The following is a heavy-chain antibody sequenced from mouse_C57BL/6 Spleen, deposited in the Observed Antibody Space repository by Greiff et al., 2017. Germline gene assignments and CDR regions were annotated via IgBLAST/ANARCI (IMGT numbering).Heavy chain of an antibody. Sequence: QVQLKESGPELVKPGASVKISCKASGYAFSSSWMNWVKQRPGQGLEWIGRIYPGDGDTNYNGKFKGKATLTADKSSSTAYMQLSSLTSEDSAVYVCAREDDGSSDYAMDYWGQGTSVTVSA. D-gene: IGHD1-1*01. V-gene: IGHV1-82*01. J-gene: IGHJ4*01. CDR3: AREDDGSSDYAMDY. CDR2: IYPGDGDT. CDR1: GYAFSSSW.